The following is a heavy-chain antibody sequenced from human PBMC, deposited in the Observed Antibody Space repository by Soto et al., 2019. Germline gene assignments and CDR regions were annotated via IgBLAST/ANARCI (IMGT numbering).Heavy chain of an antibody. Sequence: QVQLVESGGGVVQPGRSLRLSCAASGFTFSSYGMHWVRQAPGKGLEWVAVISYDGSNKYYADSVKGRFTISRDNSKNTLYLQMNSLRAEDTAVYYYAKERGEYSSSFFQYYYGMDVWGQGTTVTVSS. D-gene: IGHD6-6*01. J-gene: IGHJ6*02. V-gene: IGHV3-30*18. CDR3: AKERGEYSSSFFQYYYGMDV. CDR2: ISYDGSNK. CDR1: GFTFSSYG.